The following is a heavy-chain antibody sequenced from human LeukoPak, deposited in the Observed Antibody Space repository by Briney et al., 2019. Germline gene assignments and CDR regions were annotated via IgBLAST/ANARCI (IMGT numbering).Heavy chain of an antibody. J-gene: IGHJ4*02. CDR3: ARLGYSGYDLVY. Sequence: SETLSLTCAVSGGSINSSNWWSWVRQPPGKGLEWIGEIYHSGSTNYNPSLKSRVTISVDKSKNQFSLKLSSVTAADTAVYYCARLGYSGYDLVYWDQGTLVTVSS. D-gene: IGHD5-12*01. CDR1: GGSINSSNW. V-gene: IGHV4-4*02. CDR2: IYHSGST.